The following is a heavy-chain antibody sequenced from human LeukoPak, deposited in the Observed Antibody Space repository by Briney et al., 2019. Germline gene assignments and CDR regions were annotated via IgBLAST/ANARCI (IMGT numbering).Heavy chain of an antibody. CDR1: GGSVSSYY. CDR3: ARRKGCSGGSCYGDTFDY. D-gene: IGHD2-15*01. V-gene: IGHV4-59*08. J-gene: IGHJ4*02. Sequence: SETLSLTCTVSGGSVSSYYWSWIRQPPGKGLEWIAYIHYSGSSYYNPLLKSRVTISVETSKNQFSLKLSSVTAADTAVYYCARRKGCSGGSCYGDTFDYWGQGTLVAVSS. CDR2: IHYSGSS.